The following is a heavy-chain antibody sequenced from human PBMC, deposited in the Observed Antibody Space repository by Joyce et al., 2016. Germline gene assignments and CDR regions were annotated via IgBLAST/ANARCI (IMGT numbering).Heavy chain of an antibody. CDR2: ISGTGGST. CDR1: GFTFGTHA. D-gene: IGHD3-22*01. V-gene: IGHV3-23*01. J-gene: IGHJ3*02. Sequence: EVQLLQSGGGLVQPGGSLRLSCAASGFTFGTHAMGWVRQAAGKGLEWVSGISGTGGSTYYADSVEGRFSISRDNSKDILYLQMSSLRVEDTAVYYCVKQTTLVVLVRRSQSNNAFDIWGQGMLVTVSS. CDR3: VKQTTLVVLVRRSQSNNAFDI.